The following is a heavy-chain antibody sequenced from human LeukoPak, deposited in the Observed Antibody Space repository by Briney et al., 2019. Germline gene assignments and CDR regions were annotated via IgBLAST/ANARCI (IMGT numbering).Heavy chain of an antibody. J-gene: IGHJ4*02. CDR1: GYTFTSYG. Sequence: ASVKVSCKASGYTFTSYGISWVRQAPGQGLEWMGWISAYNGNTNYAQKLQGRVTMTTDTSTSTAYMELRSLRSDDTAVYYCAKDEAWLQLSEGFDYWGQGTLVTVSS. CDR3: AKDEAWLQLSEGFDY. D-gene: IGHD5-24*01. CDR2: ISAYNGNT. V-gene: IGHV1-18*01.